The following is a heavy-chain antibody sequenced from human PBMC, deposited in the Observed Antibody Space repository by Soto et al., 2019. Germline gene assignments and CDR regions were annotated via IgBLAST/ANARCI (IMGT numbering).Heavy chain of an antibody. CDR1: GYSFTSYW. CDR2: IYPGDSDT. Sequence: PGESLKISCKGSGYSFTSYWIGWGRQMPGKGLEWMGIIYPGDSDTRYSPSFQGQVTISADRSTSTVFLQWASLKASDTAVYFCARKDKSGYFNWFDPWGQGTLVTVSS. J-gene: IGHJ5*02. CDR3: ARKDKSGYFNWFDP. V-gene: IGHV5-51*01. D-gene: IGHD3-22*01.